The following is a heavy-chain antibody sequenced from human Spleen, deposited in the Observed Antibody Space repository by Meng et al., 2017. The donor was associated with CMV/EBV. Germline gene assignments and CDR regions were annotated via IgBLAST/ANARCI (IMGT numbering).Heavy chain of an antibody. Sequence: GSLRLSCAVYGGSFSGYYWSWIRQPPGKGLEWIGEINHSGSTNYNPSLKSRGTISVDTSKNQFSLKLSSVTAADTAVYYCARGRTVRKLERRGGGDAFDIWGQGTMVTVSS. J-gene: IGHJ3*02. D-gene: IGHD1-1*01. CDR2: INHSGST. CDR3: ARGRTVRKLERRGGGDAFDI. CDR1: GGSFSGYY. V-gene: IGHV4-34*01.